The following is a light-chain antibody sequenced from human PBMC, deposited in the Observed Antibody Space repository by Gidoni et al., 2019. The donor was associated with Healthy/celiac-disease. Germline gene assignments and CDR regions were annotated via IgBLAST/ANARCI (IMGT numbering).Light chain of an antibody. Sequence: DIQMTQSPSSLSASVGDRVTITCRASQSISSYLNWYQQKPGKAPKLLIYAASSLQGGVPSRFSGSGSGTDFTLTISSLQPEDFATYYCQQSYSTPPAFGGXTKVEIK. V-gene: IGKV1-39*01. J-gene: IGKJ4*01. CDR3: QQSYSTPPA. CDR2: AAS. CDR1: QSISSY.